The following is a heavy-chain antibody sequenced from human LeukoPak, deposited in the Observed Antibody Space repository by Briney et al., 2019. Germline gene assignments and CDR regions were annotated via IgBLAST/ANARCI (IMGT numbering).Heavy chain of an antibody. CDR2: INPNSGGT. CDR3: ASFAGYSSGWYRGNFDY. D-gene: IGHD6-19*01. Sequence: APVKVSCKASGYTFTGYYMHWVRQAPGQGREWMGWINPNSGGTNYAQKFHGRVTMTRDTSISTAYMELSRLRSDDTAVYYCASFAGYSSGWYRGNFDYWGQGTLVTVSS. CDR1: GYTFTGYY. J-gene: IGHJ4*02. V-gene: IGHV1-2*02.